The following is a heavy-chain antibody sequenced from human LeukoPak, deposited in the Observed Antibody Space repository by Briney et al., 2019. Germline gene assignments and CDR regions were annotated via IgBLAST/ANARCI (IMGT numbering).Heavy chain of an antibody. V-gene: IGHV3-23*01. CDR1: GFAFSSYV. D-gene: IGHD6-13*01. J-gene: IGHJ4*02. Sequence: GGALRLSCAPSGFAFSSYVMTWVRQAPAKGLEWVSGISGSGGSTYDADSVKGRFTVSRDNSKSTLYLQLNSLRVEDTAVYYCAKVDGVRAAPGRGRVDSWGQGTLVTVSS. CDR3: AKVDGVRAAPGRGRVDS. CDR2: ISGSGGST.